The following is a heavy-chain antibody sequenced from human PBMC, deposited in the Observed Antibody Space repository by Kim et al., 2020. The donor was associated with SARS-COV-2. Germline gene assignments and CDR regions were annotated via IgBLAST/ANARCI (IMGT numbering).Heavy chain of an antibody. Sequence: ASVKVSCKASGYTFTHYSMHWVRQAPGQRLEWLGWIDGYNGNTHYSQKLQGRVAITSDTSASTVYLELSSLRSEDAALYYCARPFNYNDVLEYWGQGSLVTVSS. CDR3: ARPFNYNDVLEY. CDR2: IDGYNGNT. J-gene: IGHJ4*02. D-gene: IGHD1-20*01. V-gene: IGHV1-3*01. CDR1: GYTFTHYS.